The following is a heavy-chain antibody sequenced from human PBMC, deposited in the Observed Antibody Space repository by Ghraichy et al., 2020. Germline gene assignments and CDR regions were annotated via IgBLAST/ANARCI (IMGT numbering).Heavy chain of an antibody. D-gene: IGHD6-19*01. J-gene: IGHJ4*02. V-gene: IGHV6-1*01. CDR2: TYYRSKWYT. Sequence: SQTLSLTCAISGDSVSSDNVAWNWIRQSPSRGLEWLGRTYYRSKWYTNYAESVKSRITINPDTSKNQFSLHLKSVTPEDTAVYYCARGSYNSGLRWGQGTLVTVSS. CDR1: GDSVSSDNVA. CDR3: ARGSYNSGLR.